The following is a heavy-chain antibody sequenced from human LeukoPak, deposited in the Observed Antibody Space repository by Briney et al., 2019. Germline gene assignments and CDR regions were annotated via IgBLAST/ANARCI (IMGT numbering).Heavy chain of an antibody. CDR3: ARGVVVVVAASLDY. V-gene: IGHV3-30-3*01. D-gene: IGHD2-15*01. Sequence: GGSLRLSCAASGFTFSSYAMDWVRQAPDKGLGWVAVISQDGSNKNYAGSVKGRFTRSRDNSKNTPYRQRDSWRAEGTPVYYCARGVVVVVAASLDYWGQGTLVTVSS. CDR2: ISQDGSNK. CDR1: GFTFSSYA. J-gene: IGHJ4*02.